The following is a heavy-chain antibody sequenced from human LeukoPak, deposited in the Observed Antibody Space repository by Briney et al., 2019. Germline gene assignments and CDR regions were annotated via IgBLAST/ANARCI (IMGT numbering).Heavy chain of an antibody. CDR3: ARGAEFYYYMDV. J-gene: IGHJ6*03. CDR1: GFTFSSYG. Sequence: GGSLRLSCAASGFTFSSYGMHWVRQAPGKGLGWISYISSYSSTIYYADSVQGRFTISRDNAESSLFLQMSSLRADDTAVYYCARGAEFYYYMDVWGKGTTVTVSS. CDR2: ISSYSSTI. D-gene: IGHD3-10*01. V-gene: IGHV3-48*04.